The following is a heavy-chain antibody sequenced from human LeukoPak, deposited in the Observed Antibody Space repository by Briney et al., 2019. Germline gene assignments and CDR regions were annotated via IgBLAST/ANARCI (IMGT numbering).Heavy chain of an antibody. D-gene: IGHD2-2*01. CDR1: GGSISSYY. V-gene: IGHV4-4*08. J-gene: IGHJ4*02. CDR2: IYTSGST. CDR3: ARDDGYQLLFDY. Sequence: SETLSLTCTVSGGSISSYYWSWIRQPPGKGLEWIGRIYTSGSTNYNPSLKSRVTISVDTSKNQFSLKLSSVTAADTAVYYCARDDGYQLLFDYWGQGTLVTVSS.